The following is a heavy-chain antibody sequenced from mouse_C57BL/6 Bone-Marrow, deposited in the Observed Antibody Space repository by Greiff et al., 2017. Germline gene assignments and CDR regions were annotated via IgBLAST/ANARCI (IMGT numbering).Heavy chain of an antibody. V-gene: IGHV1-69*01. Sequence: QVQLQQPGAELVMPGASVKLSCKASGYTFTSYWMHWVKQRPGQGLEWIGEIDPSDSYTNYNKKFKGKSTLTVDKSSSTAYMQLSSLTSDDAAVYYCARDYSSLFAYWGQGTLVTVSS. CDR2: IDPSDSYT. CDR1: GYTFTSYW. J-gene: IGHJ3*01. CDR3: ARDYSSLFAY. D-gene: IGHD2-5*01.